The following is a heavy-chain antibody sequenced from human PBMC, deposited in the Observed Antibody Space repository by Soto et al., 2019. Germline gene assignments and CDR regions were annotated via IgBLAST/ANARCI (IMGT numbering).Heavy chain of an antibody. CDR2: IKTKAEGGAT. Sequence: GGSLRLSCAASGVTFSNAWMNWVRQAPGKGLEWVGRIKTKAEGGATDYAAPLKGRFTISRDDSRNTLFLQMNSLKTEDTAVYYCTTGSVEGVWGQGATVTVSS. D-gene: IGHD2-15*01. J-gene: IGHJ6*02. V-gene: IGHV3-15*07. CDR1: GVTFSNAW. CDR3: TTGSVEGV.